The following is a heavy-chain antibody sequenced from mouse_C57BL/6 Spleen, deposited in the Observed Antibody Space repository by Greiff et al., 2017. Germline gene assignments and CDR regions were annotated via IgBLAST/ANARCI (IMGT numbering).Heavy chain of an antibody. V-gene: IGHV1-82*01. CDR1: GYAFSSSW. Sequence: VKLQESGPELVKPGASVKISCKASGYAFSSSWMNWVKQRPGKGLEWIGRIYPGDGDTNYNGKFKGKATLTADKSSSTAYMQLSSLTSEDSAVYFCANYGSSSDFDYWGQGTTLTVSS. D-gene: IGHD1-1*01. J-gene: IGHJ2*01. CDR3: ANYGSSSDFDY. CDR2: IYPGDGDT.